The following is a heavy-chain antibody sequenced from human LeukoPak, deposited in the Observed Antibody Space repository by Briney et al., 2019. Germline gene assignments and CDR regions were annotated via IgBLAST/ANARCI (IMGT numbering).Heavy chain of an antibody. CDR1: GFTFSDYP. Sequence: AGGSLRLSCAVSGFTFSDYPMHWVRQAPGKGLEWVAFIRYDGSHKLYADSVKGRFTISGDNARKTLYLQMNSLRAEDTAVYYCAKLVIYDSSGYSDYWGQGALITVSS. CDR3: AKLVIYDSSGYSDY. CDR2: IRYDGSHK. J-gene: IGHJ4*02. V-gene: IGHV3-30*02. D-gene: IGHD3-22*01.